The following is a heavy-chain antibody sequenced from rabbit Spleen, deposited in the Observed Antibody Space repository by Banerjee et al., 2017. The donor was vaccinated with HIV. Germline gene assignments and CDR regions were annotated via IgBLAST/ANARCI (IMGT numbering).Heavy chain of an antibody. J-gene: IGHJ6*01. Sequence: QEQLVESGGGLVKPEGSLTLTCTASGFSLSSSWWMCWVRQAPGKGLEWSACISTYSGKTVYASWAKGRFTISKTSSTTVTLQMTSLTAADTATYFCARDTGSSFSSYGMDLWGPGTLVTVS. V-gene: IGHV1S45*01. CDR1: GFSLSSSWW. D-gene: IGHD8-1*01. CDR2: ISTYSGKT. CDR3: ARDTGSSFSSYGMDL.